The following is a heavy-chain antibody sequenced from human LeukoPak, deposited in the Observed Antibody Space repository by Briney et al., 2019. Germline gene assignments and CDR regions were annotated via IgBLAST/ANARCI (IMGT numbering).Heavy chain of an antibody. V-gene: IGHV4-34*12. CDR3: ASGAWAARLNS. D-gene: IGHD4-23*01. J-gene: IGHJ4*02. CDR1: GESLNYYY. Sequence: SETLSLTCAVYGESLNYYYWSWIRQSPGKGLEWIGGIFDGKTINYNPSLKSRVTISAATSSQQFSLNLKSATAADTAVYFCASGAWAARLNSWAQGALVIVSS. CDR2: IFDGKTI.